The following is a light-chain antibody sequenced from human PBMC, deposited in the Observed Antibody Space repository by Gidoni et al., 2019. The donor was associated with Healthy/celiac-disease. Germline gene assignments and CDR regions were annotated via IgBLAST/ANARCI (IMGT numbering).Light chain of an antibody. CDR1: QSVSSN. CDR3: QHYNNWLRG. J-gene: IGKJ1*01. CDR2: GAS. Sequence: EIVMTQSPATLSVSPGERATLSCRASQSVSSNLAWYQQKPGQAPRLLIYGASTRATGIPARFSGSGPGTEFTLTISSLQSEDSAVYYCQHYNNWLRGFXQXTKVEIK. V-gene: IGKV3-15*01.